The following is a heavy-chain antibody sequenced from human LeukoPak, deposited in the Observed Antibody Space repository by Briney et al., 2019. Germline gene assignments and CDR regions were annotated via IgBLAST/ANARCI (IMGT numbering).Heavy chain of an antibody. D-gene: IGHD4-17*01. CDR1: GFTFSSYA. V-gene: IGHV4-59*01. Sequence: GSLRLSCAASGFTFSSYAMSWVRQPPGKGLEFIGHVHYSGTTNYNPSLRSRVTITIDTSKQHFFLKLKSVTAAVTAVYYCARGYGDFRVEGRYFHSWGQGTLVTVSS. CDR3: ARGYGDFRVEGRYFHS. CDR2: VHYSGTT. J-gene: IGHJ4*02.